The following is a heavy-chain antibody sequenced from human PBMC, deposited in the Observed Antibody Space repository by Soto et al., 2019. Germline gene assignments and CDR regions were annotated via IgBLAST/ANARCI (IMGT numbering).Heavy chain of an antibody. J-gene: IGHJ5*02. V-gene: IGHV4-59*01. D-gene: IGHD3-9*01. Sequence: SETLSLTCTVSGGSISSYYWSWFRQPPGKGLEWIGYIYYSGSTNYNPSLKSRVTISVDTSKNQFSLKLSSVTAADTAVYYCARDPGGFHNDILTGYYSWFDPWGQGTLVTVSS. CDR1: GGSISSYY. CDR3: ARDPGGFHNDILTGYYSWFDP. CDR2: IYYSGST.